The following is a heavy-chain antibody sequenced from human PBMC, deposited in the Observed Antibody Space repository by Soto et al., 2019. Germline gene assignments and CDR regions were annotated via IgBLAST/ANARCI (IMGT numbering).Heavy chain of an antibody. CDR3: AGSFKYGSGTFDALDV. CDR1: GGTSSDYA. D-gene: IGHD3-10*01. J-gene: IGHJ3*01. CDR2: IIPIFGTA. Sequence: QVLLVQSGTEVKKPGSSVKVSCQASGGTSSDYALTWVRQAPGQGLEWMGGIIPIFGTANYAQRFQGRDSITADESSSTAYMELSSLKSEDTAVYYCAGSFKYGSGTFDALDVWGHGTMVMVSS. V-gene: IGHV1-69*01.